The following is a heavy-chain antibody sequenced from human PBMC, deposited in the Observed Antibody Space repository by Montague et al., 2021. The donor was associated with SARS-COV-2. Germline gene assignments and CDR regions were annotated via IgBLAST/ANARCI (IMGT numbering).Heavy chain of an antibody. CDR2: IFYNGDT. J-gene: IGHJ5*02. Sequence: SETLSLTCTVSGGSMSGYYWTWIRQPPGKGMEWIGYIFYNGDTNYNPSLKSRVSISVDTSKNQFSLKLIAVTATDTAVYFCATHRQHHNHWGQGAMVAVSS. D-gene: IGHD6-13*01. V-gene: IGHV4-59*08. CDR1: GGSMSGYY. CDR3: ATHRQHHNH.